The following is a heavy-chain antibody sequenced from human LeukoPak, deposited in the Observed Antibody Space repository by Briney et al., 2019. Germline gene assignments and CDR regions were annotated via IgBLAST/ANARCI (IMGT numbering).Heavy chain of an antibody. V-gene: IGHV4-59*01. CDR3: ARGLGDGDYGGYFDL. Sequence: SSQTLSLTFTVAGASISSYYWSWIWQTPGKRLEWIGYIYYSGSTNYNPSLKSRATISVDTSKNQFTLKLSSVTAADTAVYHCARGLGDGDYGGYFDLWGRGTLVTVSS. CDR2: IYYSGST. CDR1: GASISSYY. J-gene: IGHJ2*01. D-gene: IGHD4-17*01.